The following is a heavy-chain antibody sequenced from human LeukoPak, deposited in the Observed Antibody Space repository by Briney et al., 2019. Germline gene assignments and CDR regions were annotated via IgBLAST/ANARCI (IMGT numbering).Heavy chain of an antibody. CDR1: GFTLRNYW. J-gene: IGHJ4*02. Sequence: GGSLRLSCAASGFTLRNYWMHWVRQVPGRGLVWVSRISGDGGGTNYADSVKGRFTISRDNAKNTVYLQINNLRAQDTAVYFCARYSSSSGGPSYYLDYWGQGTLVTASS. CDR3: ARYSSSSGGPSYYLDY. D-gene: IGHD6-6*01. CDR2: ISGDGGGT. V-gene: IGHV3-74*01.